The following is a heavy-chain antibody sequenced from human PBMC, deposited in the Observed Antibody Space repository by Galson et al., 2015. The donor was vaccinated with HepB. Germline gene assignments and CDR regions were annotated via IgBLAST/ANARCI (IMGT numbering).Heavy chain of an antibody. CDR3: ARDGHLTHCSGGSCYSGPPEYYYYGMDV. CDR1: GGTFSSYA. D-gene: IGHD2-15*01. J-gene: IGHJ6*02. Sequence: SVKVSCKASGGTFSSYAISWVRQAPGQGLEWMGGIIPIFGTANYAQKFQGRVTITADESTSTAYMELSSLRSEDTAVYYCARDGHLTHCSGGSCYSGPPEYYYYGMDVWGQGTTVTVSS. V-gene: IGHV1-69*13. CDR2: IIPIFGTA.